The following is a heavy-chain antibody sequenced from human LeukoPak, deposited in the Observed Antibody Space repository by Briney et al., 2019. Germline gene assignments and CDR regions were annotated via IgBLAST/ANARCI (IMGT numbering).Heavy chain of an antibody. CDR1: GFTFSSYW. CDR3: LVFLG. Sequence: GGSLRLSCAASGFTFSSYWMNWVRQAPGKGLEWVANIKKDGSAQYYANSGKGRFTISRDNAKSSLYLQMNSLRPEDTAVYYCLVFLGGGQGNLVTVSS. CDR2: IKKDGSAQ. J-gene: IGHJ4*02. V-gene: IGHV3-7*01. D-gene: IGHD3-3*01.